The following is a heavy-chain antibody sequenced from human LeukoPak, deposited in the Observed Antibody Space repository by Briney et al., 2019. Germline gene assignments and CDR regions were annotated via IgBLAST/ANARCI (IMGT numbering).Heavy chain of an antibody. CDR3: AKVAYGYGYFDY. D-gene: IGHD5-18*01. V-gene: IGHV3-48*01. CDR2: INSRSSTI. CDR1: RFTFSNYG. J-gene: IGHJ4*02. Sequence: GGSLRLSCAASRFTFSNYGVNWVRQAPGKGLEWVSYINSRSSTIYYADSVRGRFTISRDNFKNTLYLQTNSLRVDDTAVYYCAKVAYGYGYFDYWGQGTLVTVSS.